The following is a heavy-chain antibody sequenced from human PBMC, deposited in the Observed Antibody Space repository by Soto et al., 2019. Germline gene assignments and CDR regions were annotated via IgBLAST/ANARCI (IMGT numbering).Heavy chain of an antibody. CDR3: ARRAEILTGYYSSPSFYFDY. D-gene: IGHD3-9*01. CDR1: GFTFSSYA. CDR2: ISASGGGT. Sequence: EVKLLESGGGLVQPGGSLRLSCAASGFTFSSYAMSWVRQAPGKGLEWVSGISASGGGTYYADSVKGRFIISRDNSKNTLYMQMSSLRAEDTAVYYCARRAEILTGYYSSPSFYFDYWGQGTLVTVSS. V-gene: IGHV3-23*01. J-gene: IGHJ4*02.